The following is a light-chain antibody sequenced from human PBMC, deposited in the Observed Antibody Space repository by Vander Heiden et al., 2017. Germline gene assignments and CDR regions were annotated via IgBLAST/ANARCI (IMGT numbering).Light chain of an antibody. V-gene: IGKV1-9*01. CDR3: QQLNSYPRT. CDR2: AAS. Sequence: IQLTHSPSSLSASVGDRVTITCRASQGISSYLAWYQQKPGKAPKFLIYAASTLQSGVPSRFSGSGSGTDFTLTISSLQPEDFATYYCQQLNSYPRTFGQGTKVEIK. J-gene: IGKJ1*01. CDR1: QGISSY.